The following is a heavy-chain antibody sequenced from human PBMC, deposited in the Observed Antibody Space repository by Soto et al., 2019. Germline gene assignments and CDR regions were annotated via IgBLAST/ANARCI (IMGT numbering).Heavy chain of an antibody. Sequence: QVQLQESGPGLVKPSQTLSLTCTVSGGSISSGGYYWSWICQHPGKGLEWIGYIFYSGTTYYNPSLXRXXTISVDTSKNQFSLKLSSVTAADTAVYYCARIVDPWGQGTLVTVSS. V-gene: IGHV4-31*03. CDR3: ARIVDP. CDR1: GGSISSGGYY. J-gene: IGHJ5*02. CDR2: IFYSGTT.